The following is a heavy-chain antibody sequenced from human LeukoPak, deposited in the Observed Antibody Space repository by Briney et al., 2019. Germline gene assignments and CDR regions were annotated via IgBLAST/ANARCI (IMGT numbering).Heavy chain of an antibody. CDR1: GLTFSIYS. D-gene: IGHD2-15*01. Sequence: GGSLTLSCALSGLTFSIYSMHWVSPPPGRGREWVAVILEVGSNDDYTDSVEGRFTISRDKSKNTVYLEMNSLRTEDTAVFYCARGLYCSGGSCYSPYYYHYGMDVWGQGTAVTVSS. J-gene: IGHJ6*02. V-gene: IGHV3-30-3*01. CDR3: ARGLYCSGGSCYSPYYYHYGMDV. CDR2: ILEVGSND.